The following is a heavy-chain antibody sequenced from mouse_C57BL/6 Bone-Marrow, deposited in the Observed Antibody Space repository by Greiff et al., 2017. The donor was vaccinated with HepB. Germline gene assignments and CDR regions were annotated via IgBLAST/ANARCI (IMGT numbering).Heavy chain of an antibody. Sequence: VHLVESGPGLVQPSQSLSITCTVSGFSLTSYGVHWVRQSPGKGLEWLGVLWRGGSTDYNAAFMSRLSITKDNSKSQVFFKMNSLQADDTAIYYCAKRYYYGSSWYFDVWGTGTTVTVSS. CDR3: AKRYYYGSSWYFDV. CDR1: GFSLTSYG. D-gene: IGHD1-1*01. J-gene: IGHJ1*03. V-gene: IGHV2-5*01. CDR2: LWRGGST.